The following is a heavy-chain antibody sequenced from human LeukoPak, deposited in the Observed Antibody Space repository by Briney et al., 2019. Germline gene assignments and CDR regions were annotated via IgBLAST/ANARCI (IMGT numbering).Heavy chain of an antibody. D-gene: IGHD3-22*01. Sequence: GGSLRLSCAASGFTFSNYWMSWVRQAPGKGLEWVVNIKQDGSEKYYVDSVKGRFTISRDNAKNSLYLQMNSLRAEDTAVYYCSRGPSSNGFPRMDVWGQGTTVTVSS. J-gene: IGHJ6*02. CDR3: SRGPSSNGFPRMDV. CDR1: GFTFSNYW. V-gene: IGHV3-7*05. CDR2: IKQDGSEK.